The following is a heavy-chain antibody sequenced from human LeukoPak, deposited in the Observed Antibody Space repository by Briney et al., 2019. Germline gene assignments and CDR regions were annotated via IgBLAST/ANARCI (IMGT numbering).Heavy chain of an antibody. J-gene: IGHJ4*02. CDR3: AREIIEAPGSFDY. D-gene: IGHD6-13*01. Sequence: GGSLRLSCAASGFTFSDYFISWIRQTPGKGLEWISYINSGSGYTKYYADSVKGRFTISRDNARNSVYLQMNSLRAEGTAVYYCAREIIEAPGSFDYWGQGILVTVSS. V-gene: IGHV3-11*04. CDR2: INSGSGYTK. CDR1: GFTFSDYF.